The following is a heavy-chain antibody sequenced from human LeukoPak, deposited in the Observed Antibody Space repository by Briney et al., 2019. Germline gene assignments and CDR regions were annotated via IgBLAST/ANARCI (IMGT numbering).Heavy chain of an antibody. J-gene: IGHJ4*02. D-gene: IGHD3-3*01. CDR1: GFTFSSYA. Sequence: PGGSLRLSCAASGFTFSSYAVSWVRQAPGKGLEWVSAISGSEGSTYYADSVKGRFTISRDNSKNTLYLQMNSLRAEDTAAYYCAKAQPEWKGYDFWSGSHFDYWGQGTLVTVSS. V-gene: IGHV3-23*01. CDR2: ISGSEGST. CDR3: AKAQPEWKGYDFWSGSHFDY.